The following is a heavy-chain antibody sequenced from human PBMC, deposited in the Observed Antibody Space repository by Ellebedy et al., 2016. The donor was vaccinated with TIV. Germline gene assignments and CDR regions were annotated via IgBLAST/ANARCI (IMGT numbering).Heavy chain of an antibody. V-gene: IGHV1-46*01. Sequence: ASVKVSXXASGHKFARYHFHWVRQVPGQALEWMGKFNPDDGAANYAQKIQGRVTMTSDTSTSTVYMELSSLRSEDTAVYYCARERVATITHFDYWGQGTLVTVSS. J-gene: IGHJ4*02. CDR2: FNPDDGAA. CDR3: ARERVATITHFDY. CDR1: GHKFARYH. D-gene: IGHD5-12*01.